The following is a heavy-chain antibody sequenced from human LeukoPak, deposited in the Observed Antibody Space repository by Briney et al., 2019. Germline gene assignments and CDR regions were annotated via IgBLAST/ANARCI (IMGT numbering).Heavy chain of an antibody. CDR1: GFIFRDYS. CDR3: ARGVNTISFTFDY. J-gene: IGHJ4*02. CDR2: ISGDGVTT. V-gene: IGHV3-43*02. Sequence: PGGSLKLSCAASGFIFRDYSMHWVRQVPGKGLECLSLISGDGVTTYYADSVKGRFTISRDNHEDSLYLQMNTLRTEDTAFYYCARGVNTISFTFDYWARGSLVTVSS. D-gene: IGHD3-22*01.